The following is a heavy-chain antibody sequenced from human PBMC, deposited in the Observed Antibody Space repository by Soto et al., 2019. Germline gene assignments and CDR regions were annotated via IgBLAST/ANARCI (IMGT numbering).Heavy chain of an antibody. V-gene: IGHV3-66*01. D-gene: IGHD5-12*01. CDR1: GFTVSSNY. Sequence: EVQLVESGGGLVQPGGSLRLSCAASGFTVSSNYMSWVRQAPGKGLEWVSVIYSGGSTYYADSVKGRFTISRDNSKNTXXIQLYGLRAEDTAVYYCARDPSPSVGDGYEVYLEYWCQGTLVTVSS. J-gene: IGHJ4*02. CDR2: IYSGGST. CDR3: ARDPSPSVGDGYEVYLEY.